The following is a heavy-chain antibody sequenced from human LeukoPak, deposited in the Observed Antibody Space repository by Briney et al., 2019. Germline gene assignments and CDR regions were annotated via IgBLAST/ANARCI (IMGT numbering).Heavy chain of an antibody. Sequence: GGSLRLSCTASGFTFSSYVLHWVRQAPGEGLQWVAVISYDGSNQYYADSVKGRFTISRDNSKNTLYLQMNSLRAEDTAVYYCARDIVRARSSGYYQALDYWGQGTLATVSS. CDR3: ARDIVRARSSGYYQALDY. V-gene: IGHV3-30*01. D-gene: IGHD3-22*01. CDR1: GFTFSSYV. CDR2: ISYDGSNQ. J-gene: IGHJ4*02.